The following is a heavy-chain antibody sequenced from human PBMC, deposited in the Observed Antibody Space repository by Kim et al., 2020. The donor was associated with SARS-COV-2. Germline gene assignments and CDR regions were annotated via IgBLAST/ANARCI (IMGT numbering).Heavy chain of an antibody. CDR3: ASGPRLGYCSGDSCLYYYYGMDV. D-gene: IGHD2-15*01. J-gene: IGHJ6*02. CDR2: TRNKANSYTT. V-gene: IGHV3-72*01. Sequence: GGSLRLSCAASGFTFSDHYMDWVRQAPGKGLEWVGRTRNKANSYTTEYAASVKGRFTISRDDSKNSLYLQMNSLKTEDTAVYYCASGPRLGYCSGDSCLYYYYGMDVWGQGTTVTVSS. CDR1: GFTFSDHY.